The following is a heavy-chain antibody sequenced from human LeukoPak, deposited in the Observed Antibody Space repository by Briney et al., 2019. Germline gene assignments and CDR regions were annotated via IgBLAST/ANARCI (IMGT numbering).Heavy chain of an antibody. CDR1: GGTFSCYA. V-gene: IGHV1-69*05. Sequence: SVKVSCKASGGTFSCYAISWVRQAPGQGLEWMGRIIPIFGTANYAQKFQGRVTITTDESTSTAYMELSSLRSEDTAVYYCARGHSNYGGDFDYWGQGTLVTVSS. J-gene: IGHJ4*02. CDR2: IIPIFGTA. CDR3: ARGHSNYGGDFDY. D-gene: IGHD4-11*01.